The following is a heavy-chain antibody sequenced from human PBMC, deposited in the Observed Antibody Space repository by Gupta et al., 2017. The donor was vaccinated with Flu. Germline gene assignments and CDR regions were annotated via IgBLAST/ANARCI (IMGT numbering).Heavy chain of an antibody. CDR3: ASQSPFCSGVSCFSTALSYAMDV. CDR2: INPDSGGT. D-gene: IGHD2-15*01. V-gene: IGHV1-2*02. J-gene: IGHJ6*01. CDR1: GYTFPAYY. Sequence: QVPLAQSGAEVKQPGASVKLSCKPSGYTFPAYYLPWVRQAPGQGLEWMGWINPDSGGTRYAQKFQGRVAMTRDTSKTTIYMELSGLKSDDTAVYYCASQSPFCSGVSCFSTALSYAMDVWGQGTTVTVSS.